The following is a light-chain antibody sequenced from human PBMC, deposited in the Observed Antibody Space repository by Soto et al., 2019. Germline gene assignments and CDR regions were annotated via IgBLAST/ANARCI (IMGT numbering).Light chain of an antibody. J-gene: IGKJ1*01. V-gene: IGKV3-20*01. Sequence: EIVLTQSPGTLSLSPGERATLSCRASQSVSSSYLAWYQQKPGQAPRLLIYGASSRATGFPDRFSGSGSGTDFTLTISRLEPEDFAVYYCQQYGSSPPWTLAKGPRWKSN. CDR1: QSVSSSY. CDR2: GAS. CDR3: QQYGSSPPWT.